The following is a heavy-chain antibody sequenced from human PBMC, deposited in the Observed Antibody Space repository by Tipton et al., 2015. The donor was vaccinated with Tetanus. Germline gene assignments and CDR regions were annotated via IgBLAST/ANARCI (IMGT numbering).Heavy chain of an antibody. Sequence: TLSLTCNVSGDSMTDFYWSWIRQPPGKGLEWIGYVFRSGSADYNPSLKSRVNISLDRSENQISLMLTSVTAADTAVYYCARVACSSTSCYSHYFDYWGPGSLVTVSS. V-gene: IGHV4-30-2*01. J-gene: IGHJ4*02. D-gene: IGHD2-2*01. CDR3: ARVACSSTSCYSHYFDY. CDR2: VFRSGSA. CDR1: GDSMTDFY.